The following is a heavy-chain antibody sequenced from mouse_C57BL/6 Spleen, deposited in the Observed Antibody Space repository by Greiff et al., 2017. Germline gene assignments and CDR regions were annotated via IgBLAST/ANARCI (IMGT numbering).Heavy chain of an antibody. CDR1: GYAFSSSW. J-gene: IGHJ4*01. V-gene: IGHV1-82*01. D-gene: IGHD4-1*01. Sequence: VQLQQSGPELVKPGASVKISCKASGYAFSSSWMNWVKQRPGKGLEWIGQIYPGDGDTNYNGKFKGKATLTAAKSSSTAYMQLSSLTSEDSAVYFCATWDLYAMDDWGQGTSVTVSS. CDR3: ATWDLYAMDD. CDR2: IYPGDGDT.